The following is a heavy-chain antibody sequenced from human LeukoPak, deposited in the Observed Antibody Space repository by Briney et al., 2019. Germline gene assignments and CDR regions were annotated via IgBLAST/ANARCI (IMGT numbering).Heavy chain of an antibody. CDR2: IYYSGSA. Sequence: PSETLSLTCTVSGGSISSSSYYWGWIRQPPGKGLEWIGSIYYSGSAYYNPSLTGRVTISIDTSKKQFSLKLSSVTAADTAVYYCARVLDARYNWNYLDFDYWGQGTLVTVSS. CDR3: ARVLDARYNWNYLDFDY. D-gene: IGHD1-7*01. J-gene: IGHJ4*02. CDR1: GGSISSSSYY. V-gene: IGHV4-39*07.